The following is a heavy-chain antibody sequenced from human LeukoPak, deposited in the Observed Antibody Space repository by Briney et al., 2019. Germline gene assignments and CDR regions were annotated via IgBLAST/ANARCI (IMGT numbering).Heavy chain of an antibody. Sequence: GASMKVSCKSSGFTFTDYYIHWVRQAPGQGLEWMGYIGPHSSATSSPQEFQGRVTMTRDTSMSTAYMELTRLTSDDTAVYYCARSRSNSSGWPVPRRWFDPWGQGTLVTVSS. CDR2: IGPHSSAT. J-gene: IGHJ5*02. V-gene: IGHV1-2*02. D-gene: IGHD6-19*01. CDR3: ARSRSNSSGWPVPRRWFDP. CDR1: GFTFTDYY.